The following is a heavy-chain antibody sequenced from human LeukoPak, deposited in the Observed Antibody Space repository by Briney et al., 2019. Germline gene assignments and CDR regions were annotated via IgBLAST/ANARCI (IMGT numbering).Heavy chain of an antibody. D-gene: IGHD5-12*01. CDR3: ARDSPSNIVATIFDY. CDR2: ISAYNGNT. J-gene: IGHJ4*02. Sequence: EASVKVSCKASGYTFTSYGISWVRQAPGQGLEWMGWISAYNGNTNHAQKLQGRVTMTTDTSTSTAYMELRSLRSDDTAVYYCARDSPSNIVATIFDYWGQGTLVTVSS. V-gene: IGHV1-18*04. CDR1: GYTFTSYG.